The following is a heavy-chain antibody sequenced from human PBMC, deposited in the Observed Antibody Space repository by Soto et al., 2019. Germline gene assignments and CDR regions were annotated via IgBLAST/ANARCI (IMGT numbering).Heavy chain of an antibody. J-gene: IGHJ6*02. Sequence: EVPLLESGGGLVQPGGSLRLCCAASGLTFSSYAMSWVRQAPGTGLEWVSSISGSGGSTYYADSVKGRFTISRDNSMNTLNRQMNSLRSEDTAVDYCASAPREDYYYGMDVWGQGTTVTVSS. CDR1: GLTFSSYA. CDR2: ISGSGGST. CDR3: ASAPREDYYYGMDV. V-gene: IGHV3-23*01.